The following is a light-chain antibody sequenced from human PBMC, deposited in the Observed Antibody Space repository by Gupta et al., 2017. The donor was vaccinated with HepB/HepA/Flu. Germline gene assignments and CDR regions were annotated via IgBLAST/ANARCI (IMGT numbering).Light chain of an antibody. CDR3: AAWEDARNGAYV. V-gene: IGLV1-44*01. CDR1: SSNIGTNN. Sequence: QSVVTQPPSVSGSPRQRVTIPCSGSSSNIGTNNVNWYQQLPGAAPKLLIAINHQRPAGGPDRFSASKSGTSAALAISGVQSEEEADYYCAAWEDARNGAYVFGSGTKVSVL. CDR2: INH. J-gene: IGLJ1*01.